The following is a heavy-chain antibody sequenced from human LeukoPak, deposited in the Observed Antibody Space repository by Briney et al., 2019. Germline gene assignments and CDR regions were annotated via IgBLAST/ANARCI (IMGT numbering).Heavy chain of an antibody. V-gene: IGHV3-33*01. CDR2: IWYDGSNK. D-gene: IGHD6-6*01. Sequence: GRSLRLSCAASGFTFSSYGMHWVRQAPGKGLEWVAVIWYDGSNKYYADSVKGRFTISRDNSKNTLYLQMNSLRAEDTAVYYCARMAKYSSSEDAFDIWGQGTMVTVSS. CDR3: ARMAKYSSSEDAFDI. CDR1: GFTFSSYG. J-gene: IGHJ3*02.